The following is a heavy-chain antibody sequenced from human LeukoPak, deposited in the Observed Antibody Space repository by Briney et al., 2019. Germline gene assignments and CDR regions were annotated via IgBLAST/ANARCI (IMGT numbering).Heavy chain of an antibody. CDR2: IYTTGKT. V-gene: IGHV4-4*07. J-gene: IGHJ4*02. D-gene: IGHD3-16*01. Sequence: SETLSLTCTVSSGSINSYYWGWVRQPAGRGLEWIGRIYTTGKTDYNPSLKSRLTMPVDTSKRRFSLNLRSVTAADTAIYYCARHGYTASHYFLDFWSQGTLVTVSS. CDR1: SGSINSYY. CDR3: ARHGYTASHYFLDF.